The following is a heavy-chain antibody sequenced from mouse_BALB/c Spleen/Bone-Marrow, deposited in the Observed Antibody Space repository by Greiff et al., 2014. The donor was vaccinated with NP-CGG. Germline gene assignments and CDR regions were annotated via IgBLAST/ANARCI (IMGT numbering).Heavy chain of an antibody. Sequence: VQLQQSGAELVRPGSSVKISCKASGYAFSSYWMNWVKQRPGQGLEWIGQIYPGDGDTNYNGKFKGKATLTADKSSSTAYMQLSSLTSEDAAVYLCARGVPMDYWDQGTLVTVSS. V-gene: IGHV1-80*01. CDR3: ARGVPMDY. CDR1: GYAFSSYW. CDR2: IYPGDGDT. J-gene: IGHJ4*01.